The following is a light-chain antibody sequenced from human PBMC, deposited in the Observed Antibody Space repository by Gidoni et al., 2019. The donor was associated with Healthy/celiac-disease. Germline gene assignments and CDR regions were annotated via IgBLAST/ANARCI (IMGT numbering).Light chain of an antibody. J-gene: IGKJ1*01. CDR1: QSVSLRH. V-gene: IGKV3-20*01. CDR3: QQYGSSPRT. CDR2: GAS. Sequence: DIVLTQYPGTQSLSPGESATLSCRASQSVSLRHLAWYQQKPGQAPRLLIYGASSRATGIPNFTLTISRLEPEDFAVYYCQQYGSSPRTFGQGTQVDIK.